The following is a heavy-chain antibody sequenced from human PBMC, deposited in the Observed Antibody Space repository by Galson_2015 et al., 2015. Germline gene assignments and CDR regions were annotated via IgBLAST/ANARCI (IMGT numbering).Heavy chain of an antibody. Sequence: SLRLSCAASGFTFSSYSINWVRQAPGKGLEWVSSISSSSSYIYYADSVKGRFTISRDNAKNSLYLQMNSLRAEDTAVYYCARWKAVAGLDYWGQGTLVTVSS. CDR3: ARWKAVAGLDY. D-gene: IGHD6-19*01. CDR2: ISSSSSYI. V-gene: IGHV3-21*01. J-gene: IGHJ4*02. CDR1: GFTFSSYS.